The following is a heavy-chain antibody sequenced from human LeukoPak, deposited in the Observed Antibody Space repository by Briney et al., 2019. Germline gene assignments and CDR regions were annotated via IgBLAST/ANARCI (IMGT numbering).Heavy chain of an antibody. CDR1: GYSFTSYW. V-gene: IGHV5-51*01. J-gene: IGHJ3*02. CDR3: ARLRRGIGYCSGGSCYSVDHAFDI. Sequence: GESLKISCKGSGYSFTSYWIGWVRQMPGKGLEWMGIIYPGDSDTRYSPSCQGQVTISADKSISTAYLQWSSLKASDTAMYYCARLRRGIGYCSGGSCYSVDHAFDIWGQGTMVTVSS. CDR2: IYPGDSDT. D-gene: IGHD2-15*01.